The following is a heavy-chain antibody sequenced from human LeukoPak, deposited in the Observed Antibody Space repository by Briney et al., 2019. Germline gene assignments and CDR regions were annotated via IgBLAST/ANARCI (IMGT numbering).Heavy chain of an antibody. CDR2: ISAYNGNT. Sequence: ASVKVSCKASGYTFTSYGISWVRQAPGQGLEWMGWISAYNGNTNYAQKLQGRVTMTRDASISTAYMELSRLRSDDTAVYYCARVRYRLAETYIDYWGQGTLVTVSS. CDR1: GYTFTSYG. CDR3: ARVRYRLAETYIDY. J-gene: IGHJ4*02. D-gene: IGHD3-16*01. V-gene: IGHV1-18*01.